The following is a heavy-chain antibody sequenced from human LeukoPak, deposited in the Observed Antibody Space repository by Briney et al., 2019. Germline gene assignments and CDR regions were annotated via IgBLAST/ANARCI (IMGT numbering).Heavy chain of an antibody. V-gene: IGHV3-48*03. Sequence: PGGSLRLSCAASGFTFSTYEMNWVRQAPGEGLEWVSYISITSTTIYYADSVKGRFPISRDNAKNSLYLQMNSLRAKDTAVYYCARDLLNYYDSSGSFDYWGQGNLVTVYS. J-gene: IGHJ4*02. CDR1: GFTFSTYE. CDR3: ARDLLNYYDSSGSFDY. D-gene: IGHD3-22*01. CDR2: ISITSTTI.